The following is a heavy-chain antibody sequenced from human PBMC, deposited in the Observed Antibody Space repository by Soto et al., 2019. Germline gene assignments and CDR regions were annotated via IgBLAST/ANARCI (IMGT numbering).Heavy chain of an antibody. CDR2: INPNSGNI. V-gene: IGHV1-8*01. J-gene: IGHJ5*02. Sequence: GASVKVSCKASGDTFATYDINWVRQATGHGLEWMGWINPNSGNIGYAQRFQGRVTMTRDTAIRTAYMEVSSLRSDDTAVYYCARLRRDYWFDPWGQGTLVTVSS. D-gene: IGHD2-21*02. CDR1: GDTFATYD. CDR3: ARLRRDYWFDP.